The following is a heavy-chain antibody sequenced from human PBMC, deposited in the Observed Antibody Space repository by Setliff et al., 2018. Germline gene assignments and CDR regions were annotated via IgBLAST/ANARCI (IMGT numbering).Heavy chain of an antibody. CDR2: VYPADSDT. Sequence: GESLKISCKGSGYTFTNYWIAWVRQMPGKGLEWMGVVYPADSDTTYSPSFQGQVTISADKSIGTAYLQWSSLKASDTAIYYCARRGWGSSSGDCYPPKGCYYYYMDVWGKGTTVTVSS. V-gene: IGHV5-51*01. CDR1: GYTFTNYW. D-gene: IGHD2-21*02. J-gene: IGHJ6*03. CDR3: ARRGWGSSSGDCYPPKGCYYYYMDV.